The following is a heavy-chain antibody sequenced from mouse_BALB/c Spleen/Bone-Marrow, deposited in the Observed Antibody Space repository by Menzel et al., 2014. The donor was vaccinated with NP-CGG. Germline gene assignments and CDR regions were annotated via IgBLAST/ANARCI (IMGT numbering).Heavy chain of an antibody. CDR1: GYTFTDYA. J-gene: IGHJ2*01. Sequence: QVQLKESGAELVRPGVSVKISCKGSGYTFTDYAMHWVKQSHAKSLEWIGIISSSYGDATYNQKFKGKATMTVDKSSNTAYMEPARLTSEDSAIYYCARGLSYYYGTSYHFDYWGQGTTLTVSS. CDR2: ISSSYGDA. D-gene: IGHD1-1*01. V-gene: IGHV1S137*01. CDR3: ARGLSYYYGTSYHFDY.